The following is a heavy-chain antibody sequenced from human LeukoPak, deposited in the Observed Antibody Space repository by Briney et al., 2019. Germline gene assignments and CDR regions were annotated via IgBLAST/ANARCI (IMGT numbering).Heavy chain of an antibody. CDR1: GFTFNNYA. CDR2: ITSSSSYI. V-gene: IGHV3-21*01. Sequence: GGSLRLSCAASGFTFNNYAMNWVRQAPGKGLEWVSSITSSSSYIYYADLLKGRFTISRDNGKNSLYLQMNSLRAEDTAVYYCARGIGSSWYRPLDYWGQGTLVAVSS. CDR3: ARGIGSSWYRPLDY. D-gene: IGHD6-13*01. J-gene: IGHJ4*02.